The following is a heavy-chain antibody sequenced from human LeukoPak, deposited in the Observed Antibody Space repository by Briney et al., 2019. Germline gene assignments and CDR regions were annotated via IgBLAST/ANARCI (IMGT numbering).Heavy chain of an antibody. CDR2: IYYSGST. CDR3: ASSYYDILTGYYPLRGGFDY. V-gene: IGHV4-59*08. D-gene: IGHD3-9*01. CDR1: GGSISSYY. J-gene: IGHJ4*02. Sequence: PSETLSLTCTVSGGSISSYYWSWIRQPPGKGLEWIGYIYYSGSTNYNPSLKSRVTISVDTSKNQFSLKLSSVTAADTAVYYCASSYYDILTGYYPLRGGFDYWGQGTLVTVSS.